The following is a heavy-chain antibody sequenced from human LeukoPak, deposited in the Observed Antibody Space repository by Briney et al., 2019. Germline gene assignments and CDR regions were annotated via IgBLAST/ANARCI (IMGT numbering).Heavy chain of an antibody. V-gene: IGHV1-2*02. CDR2: INPNSGGT. CDR1: GYTFTGYY. CDR3: ARGLRLLWFGEPPNWFDP. D-gene: IGHD3-10*01. J-gene: IGHJ5*02. Sequence: ASVKVSCKASGYTFTGYYMHWVRQAPGQGLEWMGWINPNSGGTNYAQKFQGRVTMTRDTSISTAYMELSRLRSDDTAVYYCARGLRLLWFGEPPNWFDPWGREPWSPSPQ.